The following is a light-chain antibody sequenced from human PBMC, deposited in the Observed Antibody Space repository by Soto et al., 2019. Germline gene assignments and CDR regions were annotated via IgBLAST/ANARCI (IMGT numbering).Light chain of an antibody. Sequence: QSVLTQPASVSGSPGQSITIPCTGASSDVGSYNLVSWYQQHPGKAPKLIIYGVSRRPSGISNRFSGSKSGNTASLTISGLQAEDEADYYCCSYAGSPTFVIFGGGTKLTVL. J-gene: IGLJ2*01. CDR1: SSDVGSYNL. CDR3: CSYAGSPTFVI. CDR2: GVS. V-gene: IGLV2-23*02.